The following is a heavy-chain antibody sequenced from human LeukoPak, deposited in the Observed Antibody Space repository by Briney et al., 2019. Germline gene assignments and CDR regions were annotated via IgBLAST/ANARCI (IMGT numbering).Heavy chain of an antibody. CDR1: GFTFSTYW. V-gene: IGHV3-74*01. D-gene: IGHD3-22*01. J-gene: IGHJ1*01. CDR2: IKSDGST. Sequence: GGSLRLPCAASGFTFSTYWMHWVRQAPGKGLVWVSRIKSDGSTNYADSVKGRFTISRDNAKNTVSLQMNSLRPEDTGVYYCARAPSEIGGYYPEYFRHWGKGTLVTVSS. CDR3: ARAPSEIGGYYPEYFRH.